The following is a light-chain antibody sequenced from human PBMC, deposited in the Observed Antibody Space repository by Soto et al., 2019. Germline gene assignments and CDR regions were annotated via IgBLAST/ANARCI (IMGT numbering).Light chain of an antibody. CDR1: SGSIASKD. CDR3: QSYDARDVV. Sequence: FMLTQPHSVSASPGETVTISFTRSSGSIASKDVQWYQQRPGSSPNTVIYEDDQRPSGVPNRFSGSIDLSSNSASLNISGLKTDDEADYYSQSYDARDVVFGGGTKLTVL. J-gene: IGLJ2*01. V-gene: IGLV6-57*01. CDR2: EDD.